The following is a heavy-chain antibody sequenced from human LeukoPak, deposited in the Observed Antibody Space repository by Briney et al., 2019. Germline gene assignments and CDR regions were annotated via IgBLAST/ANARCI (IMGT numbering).Heavy chain of an antibody. Sequence: GASVKVSCKASGYTFTGYYMHWVRQAPGQGLEWMGWISGYNGNTNYAQKFLGRVSMTADTSTSTAYMELRSLTSDDTAVYYCARSGRGTYYYFDLWGLGTLVTVSS. CDR2: ISGYNGNT. D-gene: IGHD5-12*01. CDR1: GYTFTGYY. CDR3: ARSGRGTYYYFDL. V-gene: IGHV1-18*04. J-gene: IGHJ4*02.